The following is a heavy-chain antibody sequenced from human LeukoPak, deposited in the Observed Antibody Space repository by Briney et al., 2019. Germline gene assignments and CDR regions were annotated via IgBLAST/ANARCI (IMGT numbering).Heavy chain of an antibody. CDR3: ARDRRYDFWSGYLRGFDY. CDR1: GFNFNIYS. J-gene: IGHJ4*02. V-gene: IGHV3-21*01. D-gene: IGHD3-3*01. Sequence: GGSLRLSCRASGFNFNIYSMNWVRQAPGKGLEWVSVIRAEGDPTHYADSVKGRFTISRDNAKNSLYLQMSSLRAEDTAVYYCARDRRYDFWSGYLRGFDYWGQGTLVTVSS. CDR2: IRAEGDPT.